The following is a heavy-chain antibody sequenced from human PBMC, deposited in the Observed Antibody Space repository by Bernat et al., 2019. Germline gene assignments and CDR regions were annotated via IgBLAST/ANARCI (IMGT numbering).Heavy chain of an antibody. CDR1: GFTFDDYA. CDR2: ISWDSGST. CDR3: AKIRDGSGYYPAAFDI. D-gene: IGHD3-22*01. Sequence: EVQLVESGGGLVQPGRSLRLSCAASGFTFDDYAMHWVRQAPGKGLEWVPGISWDSGSTGYADSVKGRFTISRDNAKNSLSLQMNSLRAEDTALYYCAKIRDGSGYYPAAFDIWGQGTMVTVSS. V-gene: IGHV3-9*01. J-gene: IGHJ3*02.